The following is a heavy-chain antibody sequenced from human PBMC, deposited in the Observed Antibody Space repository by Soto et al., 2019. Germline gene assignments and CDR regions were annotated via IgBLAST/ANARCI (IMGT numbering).Heavy chain of an antibody. D-gene: IGHD2-21*01. V-gene: IGHV1-3*04. CDR2: INTGNGKT. J-gene: IGHJ4*02. Sequence: ASVKVSCKASGYAFTTLAMHWVRQAPGQSLEWVGWINTGNGKTKYSQKLQDRVTITRDTLASTTYMELSSLRSDDTAMYYCASQYCGTYCSANYWGQGTLVTVS. CDR3: ASQYCGTYCSANY. CDR1: GYAFTTLA.